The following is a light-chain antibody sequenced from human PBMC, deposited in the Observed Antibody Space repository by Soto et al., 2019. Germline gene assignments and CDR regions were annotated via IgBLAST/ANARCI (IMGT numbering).Light chain of an antibody. CDR3: QHYYSLLLN. CDR2: WAS. Sequence: THPTASLDVHLGERGATKCNSHQRVLYSSNNKNYLAWYQQKPGQPPKLLIYWASTRESGVPDRFSGSGSGTDFTLTISSLQAEDVAVYYCQHYYSLLLNFGGGTKVAIK. J-gene: IGKJ4*01. V-gene: IGKV4-1*01. CDR1: QRVLYSSNNKNY.